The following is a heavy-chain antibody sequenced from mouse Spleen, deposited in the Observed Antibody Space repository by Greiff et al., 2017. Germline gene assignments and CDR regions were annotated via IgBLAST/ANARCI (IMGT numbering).Heavy chain of an antibody. CDR2: IDPSDSYT. CDR1: GYTFTSYW. J-gene: IGHJ3*01. CDR3: LYGNYVGFAY. D-gene: IGHD2-10*02. Sequence: VQLQQPGAELVMPGASVKLSCKASGYTFTSYWMHWVKQRPGQGLEWIGEIDPSDSYTNYNQKFKGKATLTVDKSSSTAYMQLSSLTSEDSAVYYCLYGNYVGFAYWGQGTLVTVSA. V-gene: IGHV1-69*01.